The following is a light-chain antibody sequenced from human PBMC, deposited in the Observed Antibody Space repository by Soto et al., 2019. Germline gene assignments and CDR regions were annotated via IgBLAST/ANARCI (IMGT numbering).Light chain of an antibody. V-gene: IGLV2-14*01. CDR2: EVS. CDR3: QSYDSSLSGSKV. Sequence: QSALTQPASVSGPPGQSITISCTGTSSDVGGYNYVSWYQQYPGKAPKLMIYEVSNRPSGVSNRFSGSKSGNTASLTISGLQAEDEADYYCQSYDSSLSGSKVFGGGTKLTVL. J-gene: IGLJ2*01. CDR1: SSDVGGYNY.